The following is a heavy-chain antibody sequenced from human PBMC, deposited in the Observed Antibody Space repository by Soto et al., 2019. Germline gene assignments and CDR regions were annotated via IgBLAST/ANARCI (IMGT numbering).Heavy chain of an antibody. CDR3: ARSRLGDYYDSDGVDN. V-gene: IGHV1-69*02. D-gene: IGHD3-22*01. CDR1: GGPYRKYS. Sequence: QVQLVQSGTEVKKPGSSVTVSCKASGGPYRKYSISWVRQAPGQGLEWMGRIIPIFEITNYAQKFQGRVRITADKSASKDYMGPIRLRSEGTAVYYCARSRLGDYYDSDGVDNWGQGTLVTVSS. J-gene: IGHJ4*02. CDR2: IIPIFEIT.